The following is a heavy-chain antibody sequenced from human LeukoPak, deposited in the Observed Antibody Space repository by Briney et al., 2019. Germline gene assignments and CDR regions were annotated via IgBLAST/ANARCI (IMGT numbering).Heavy chain of an antibody. CDR2: INSGGENT. CDR3: AKYHKTTLAGRDFDY. CDR1: GFTFSSYA. V-gene: IGHV3-23*01. J-gene: IGHJ4*02. Sequence: PGGSLRLSCAASGFTFSSYAMTWVRQTPGKGLEWVSSINSGGENTDYADSVKGRFTISRDNSKSTLYLQMNSLRAEDTAVYYCAKYHKTTLAGRDFDYWGQGTLVSVSS. D-gene: IGHD6-19*01.